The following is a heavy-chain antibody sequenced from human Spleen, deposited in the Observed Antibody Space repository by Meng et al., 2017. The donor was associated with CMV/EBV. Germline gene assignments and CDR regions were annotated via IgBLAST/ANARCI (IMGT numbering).Heavy chain of an antibody. CDR1: GFAFTRYS. V-gene: IGHV3-30*04. CDR3: ARVDTAYDLPFDY. D-gene: IGHD3-3*01. CDR2: ISVDGTNI. J-gene: IGHJ4*02. Sequence: CAASGFAFTRYSMHWVRQAPGKGLEWLAIISVDGTNIYYADSVRGRFTLSRDNSKNTVFLQMTNLRADDTAVYYCARVDTAYDLPFDYWGQGTLVTVSS.